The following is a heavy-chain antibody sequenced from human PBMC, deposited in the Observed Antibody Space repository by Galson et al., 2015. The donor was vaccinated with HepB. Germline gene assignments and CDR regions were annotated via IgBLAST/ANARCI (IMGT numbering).Heavy chain of an antibody. CDR3: ARARGIAVADPYYFDY. CDR1: GGTFSSYT. Sequence: SVKVSCKASGGTFSSYTISWVRQAPGQGLEWMGRIIPILGIANYAQKFQGRVTITADKSTSTAYMELSSLRSEDTAVYYCARARGIAVADPYYFDYWGQGTLVTVSS. J-gene: IGHJ4*02. CDR2: IIPILGIA. D-gene: IGHD6-19*01. V-gene: IGHV1-69*02.